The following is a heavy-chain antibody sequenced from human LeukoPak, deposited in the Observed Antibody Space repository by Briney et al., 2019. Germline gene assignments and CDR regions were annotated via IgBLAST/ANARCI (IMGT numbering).Heavy chain of an antibody. CDR1: GGSISSSGYY. Sequence: SETLSLTCTVSGGSISSSGYYWGWIRQSPEQGREWIANIYYSGSTYYNPSLKSRVTISVDTTKNQFSLKLSSVTAADTAVYYCASSSSWYYFDYWGQGTLVTVSS. V-gene: IGHV4-39*01. CDR3: ASSSSWYYFDY. CDR2: IYYSGST. D-gene: IGHD6-13*01. J-gene: IGHJ4*02.